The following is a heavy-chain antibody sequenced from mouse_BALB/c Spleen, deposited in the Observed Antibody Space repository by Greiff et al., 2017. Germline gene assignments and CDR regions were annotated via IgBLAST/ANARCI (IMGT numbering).Heavy chain of an antibody. Sequence: EVHLVESGGGLVQPKGSLKLSCAASGFTFNTYAMNWVRQAPGKGLEWVARIRSKSNNYATYYADSVKDRFTISRDDSQSMLYLQMNNLKTEDTAMYYCVRHERLPNYYAMDYWGQGTSVTVSS. V-gene: IGHV10-1*02. D-gene: IGHD2-2*01. CDR1: GFTFNTYA. J-gene: IGHJ4*01. CDR2: IRSKSNNYAT. CDR3: VRHERLPNYYAMDY.